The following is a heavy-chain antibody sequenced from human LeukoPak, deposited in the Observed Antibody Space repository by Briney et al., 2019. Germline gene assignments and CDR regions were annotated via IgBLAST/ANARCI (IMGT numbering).Heavy chain of an antibody. CDR2: ISSSSSYI. J-gene: IGHJ4*02. CDR3: AKEDVGSSSWYPLSFDY. V-gene: IGHV3-21*04. D-gene: IGHD6-13*01. CDR1: GFTFSSYN. Sequence: GGSLRLSCAASGFTFSSYNMNWVRQAPGKGLEWVSSISSSSSYIYYADSMKGRFTISRDNAKNSLYLQMNSLRAEDTAVYYCAKEDVGSSSWYPLSFDYWGQGTLVTVSS.